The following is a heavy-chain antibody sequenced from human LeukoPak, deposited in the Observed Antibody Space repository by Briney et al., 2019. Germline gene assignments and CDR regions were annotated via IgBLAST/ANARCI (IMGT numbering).Heavy chain of an antibody. CDR3: AHTLGYCSSTSCPKLYYYHYMDV. J-gene: IGHJ6*03. V-gene: IGHV1-69*01. D-gene: IGHD2-2*01. Sequence: SEKVSCKASGGTFSSYAISWVRQAPGQGLEWMGGIIPIFGTANYAQKFQGRVTITADESTSTAYMELSSLRSEDTAVYYCAHTLGYCSSTSCPKLYYYHYMDVWGKGTTVTVSS. CDR1: GGTFSSYA. CDR2: IIPIFGTA.